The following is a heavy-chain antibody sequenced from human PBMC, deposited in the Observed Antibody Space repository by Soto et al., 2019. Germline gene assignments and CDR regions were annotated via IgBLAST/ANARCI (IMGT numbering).Heavy chain of an antibody. Sequence: KPSETLSLTCTVSGGSISSGDYYWSWIRQPPGKGLEWIGYIYYSGSTYYNPSLKSRVTISVDTSKNQFSLKLSSVTAADTAVYYCARAVESGPWVGGMDVWGQGTTVTVSS. D-gene: IGHD3-3*01. V-gene: IGHV4-30-4*01. CDR2: IYYSGST. J-gene: IGHJ6*02. CDR1: GGSISSGDYY. CDR3: ARAVESGPWVGGMDV.